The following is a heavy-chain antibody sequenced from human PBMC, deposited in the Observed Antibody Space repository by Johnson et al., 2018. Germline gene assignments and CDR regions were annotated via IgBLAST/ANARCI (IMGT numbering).Heavy chain of an antibody. J-gene: IGHJ3*02. Sequence: QVQLVQSGAEVKKPGASVKVSCKASGHTFTNYDINWVRQATGQGLEWMGWMNFNSGKTGYAQKFQGRVSMTRDTSISTVYLELSSLRSEDTAVNYCAREDRPYDSSGPDAFDIWGQGTRVTVSS. CDR2: MNFNSGKT. V-gene: IGHV1-8*01. CDR3: AREDRPYDSSGPDAFDI. D-gene: IGHD3-22*01. CDR1: GHTFTNYD.